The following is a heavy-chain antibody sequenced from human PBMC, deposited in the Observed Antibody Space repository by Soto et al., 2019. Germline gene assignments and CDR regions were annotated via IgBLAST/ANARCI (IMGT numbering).Heavy chain of an antibody. CDR2: IDWDDNT. CDR3: ARIPCGNYSTENFFDP. CDR1: GFSLTTNGMC. J-gene: IGHJ5*02. V-gene: IGHV2-70*01. Sequence: ASGPTLVNPTQTLTLTCTFSGFSLTTNGMCLSWIRQPPGKALEWLALIDWDDNTYYSTSLNNRLTLSKDTSKNQVVLLVRHMGPVDTATYYCARIPCGNYSTENFFDPWGQGIPVTVSS. D-gene: IGHD2-15*01.